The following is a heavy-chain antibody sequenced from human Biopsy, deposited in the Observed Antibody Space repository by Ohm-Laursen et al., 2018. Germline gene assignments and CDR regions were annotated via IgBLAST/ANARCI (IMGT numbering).Heavy chain of an antibody. V-gene: IGHV4-59*11. CDR2: ISHTGYT. Sequence: GTLSLTCTVSGGSFTGHYWTWIRQPPGKGLEWIGHISHTGYTSYKSSLKSRVTISLDTSRKHFSLRLTSLAAANTAVYYCARGSNEYGGLYFPHWGQGTLVTVSS. J-gene: IGHJ1*01. D-gene: IGHD4-23*01. CDR3: ARGSNEYGGLYFPH. CDR1: GGSFTGHY.